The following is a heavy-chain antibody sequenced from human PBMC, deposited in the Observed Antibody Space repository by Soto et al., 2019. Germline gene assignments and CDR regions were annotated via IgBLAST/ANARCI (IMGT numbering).Heavy chain of an antibody. J-gene: IGHJ4*02. CDR3: AKDRYDILTCYHEYYFDY. CDR1: GFTFSSYG. D-gene: IGHD3-9*01. V-gene: IGHV3-30*18. CDR2: ISYDGSNK. Sequence: QVQLVESGGGVVQPRRSLSVSCAASGFTFSSYGMHWVRQAPGKGLEWVAVISYDGSNKYYADSVKGRFTISRDNSKNTLYLQMNSLRAEDTAVYYCAKDRYDILTCYHEYYFDYWGQGTLVTVSS.